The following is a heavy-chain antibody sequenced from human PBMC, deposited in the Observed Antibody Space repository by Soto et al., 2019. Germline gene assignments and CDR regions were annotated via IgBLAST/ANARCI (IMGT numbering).Heavy chain of an antibody. V-gene: IGHV1-2*04. J-gene: IGHJ6*03. CDR1: GYTFTGYY. Sequence: QVQLVQSGAEVKKPGASVKVSCKASGYTFTGYYMHWVRQAPGQGLEWMGWINPNSGGTNYAQKFQGWVTMTSDTSISTAYMELSRLRSDDTAVYYCARAVPATRGSYYYYYYMDVWGKGTTVTVSS. CDR2: INPNSGGT. D-gene: IGHD2-15*01. CDR3: ARAVPATRGSYYYYYYMDV.